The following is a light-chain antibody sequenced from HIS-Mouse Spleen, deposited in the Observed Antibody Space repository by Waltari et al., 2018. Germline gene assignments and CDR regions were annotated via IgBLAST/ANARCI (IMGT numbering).Light chain of an antibody. J-gene: IGLJ2*01. Sequence: QSALTQPASVSGSPGQSITIPCTGTSSDAGSYNLVSWYQQHPGKAPKLMIYEGSKRPSGFSNRFSGSKSGNTASLTISGLQAEDEADYYCCSYAGSSTFVVVFGGGTKLTVL. CDR3: CSYAGSSTFVVV. CDR2: EGS. CDR1: SSDAGSYNL. V-gene: IGLV2-23*03.